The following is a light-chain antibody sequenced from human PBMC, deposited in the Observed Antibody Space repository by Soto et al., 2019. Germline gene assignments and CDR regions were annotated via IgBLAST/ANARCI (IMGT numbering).Light chain of an antibody. V-gene: IGKV3-15*01. Sequence: EIVMTQSPATLSVSPGERATLSCRASQSLSSNLAWYQQKPGQAPRLLIYGASTRATGIPARFSGSGSGTEFPLTISSLQSEYSAVYYCQQYYHWRTFGQGTKVEIK. CDR2: GAS. CDR3: QQYYHWRT. CDR1: QSLSSN. J-gene: IGKJ1*01.